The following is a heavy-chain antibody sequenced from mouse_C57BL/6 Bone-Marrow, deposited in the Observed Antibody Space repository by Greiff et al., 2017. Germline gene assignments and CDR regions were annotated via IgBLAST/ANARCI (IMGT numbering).Heavy chain of an antibody. Sequence: VQLKPSGAELVRPGASVKLSCTASGFNIKDDYMHWVKQRPEQGLEWIGWIDPENGATEYASKFQGKATITADTSSNTAYLQLSSLTSEDTAVYYCTTPYYPVDYWGQGTTLTVSS. V-gene: IGHV14-4*01. CDR3: TTPYYPVDY. J-gene: IGHJ2*01. CDR2: IDPENGAT. CDR1: GFNIKDDY. D-gene: IGHD2-10*01.